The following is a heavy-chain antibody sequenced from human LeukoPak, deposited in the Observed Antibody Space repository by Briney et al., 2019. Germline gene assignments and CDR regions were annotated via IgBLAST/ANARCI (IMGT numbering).Heavy chain of an antibody. V-gene: IGHV4-4*02. Sequence: SETLSLTCAVSGGSISSSNWWSWVRQPPGKGLEWIGEIYHSGSTNYNPSLKSRVTISVDKSKNQFSLKLSSVTAADTAVYYCARQIEYSSPNWFDPWGQGTLVTVSS. CDR1: GGSISSSNW. J-gene: IGHJ5*02. CDR3: ARQIEYSSPNWFDP. D-gene: IGHD5-18*01. CDR2: IYHSGST.